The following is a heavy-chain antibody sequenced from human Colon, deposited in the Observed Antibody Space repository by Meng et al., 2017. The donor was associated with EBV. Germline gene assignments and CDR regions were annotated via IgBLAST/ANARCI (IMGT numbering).Heavy chain of an antibody. Sequence: VHLLEFGPRLVEPSQSLSLTCTVPGGSSSSGNYYCSLIRQPLRKCLEWIGYIHHSGSAYYNPSLKSRVSISVDTSKNQFSLNLNSMTAAVTAVYYCASFDHIPRRNYFDYWGQGTLVTVSS. CDR2: IHHSGSA. CDR3: ASFDHIPRRNYFDY. V-gene: IGHV4-30-4*01. CDR1: GGSSSSGNYY. J-gene: IGHJ4*02. D-gene: IGHD2-21*01.